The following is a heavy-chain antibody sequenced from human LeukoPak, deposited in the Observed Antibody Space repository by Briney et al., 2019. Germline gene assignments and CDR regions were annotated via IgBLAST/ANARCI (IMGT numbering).Heavy chain of an antibody. Sequence: ASVKVSCKASGYTFTSYGISWVRQAPGQGLEWMGWINAGNGNTKYSQKFQGRVTITRDTSASTAYMELSSLRSEDTAVYYCARDYYDSSGYYNWFDPWGQGTLVTVSS. J-gene: IGHJ5*02. CDR3: ARDYYDSSGYYNWFDP. CDR2: INAGNGNT. V-gene: IGHV1-3*01. D-gene: IGHD3-22*01. CDR1: GYTFTSYG.